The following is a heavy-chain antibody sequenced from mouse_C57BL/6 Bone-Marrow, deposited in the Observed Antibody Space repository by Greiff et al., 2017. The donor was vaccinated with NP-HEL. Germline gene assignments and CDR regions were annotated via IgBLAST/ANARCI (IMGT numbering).Heavy chain of an antibody. Sequence: QVQLQQSGAELVKPGASVKMSCKASGYTFTTYPIEWVKQNHGKSLEWIGNFHPYNDDTEYNEKFKNKATLTVEKSSSTVYMELSRLTAAVLSVYYCARGGNYWYYYAYWGQGTTLTVSS. CDR1: GYTFTTYP. CDR2: FHPYNDDT. V-gene: IGHV1-47*01. J-gene: IGHJ2*01. CDR3: ARGGNYWYYYAY. D-gene: IGHD2-1*01.